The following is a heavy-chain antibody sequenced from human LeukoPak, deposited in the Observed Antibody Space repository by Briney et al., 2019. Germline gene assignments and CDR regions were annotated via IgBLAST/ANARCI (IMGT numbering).Heavy chain of an antibody. D-gene: IGHD4-17*01. J-gene: IGHJ3*01. Sequence: GRSLRLSCTASILPFGHHYMQWLRQAPHKGREGVALMGFDECNTDYADSVRGRVTISRDNANKTLYLQMNSLRVEDTGVYYCARALLDYDYGDYEGENAFDLWGQGTMVIVFS. V-gene: IGHV3-33*01. CDR1: ILPFGHHY. CDR3: ARALLDYDYGDYEGENAFDL. CDR2: MGFDECNT.